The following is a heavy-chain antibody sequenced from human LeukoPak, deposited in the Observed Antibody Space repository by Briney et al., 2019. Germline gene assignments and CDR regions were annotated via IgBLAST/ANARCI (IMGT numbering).Heavy chain of an antibody. Sequence: GGSLRLSCAASGFTFSSYGMHWVREAPGKGLEWGAFIRYDGSNKYYADSVKGRFTISRDNSKNTLYLQMNSLRAEDTAVYYCAKDQAGPTGYYYYGMDVWGQGTTVTVSS. V-gene: IGHV3-30*02. CDR1: GFTFSSYG. CDR2: IRYDGSNK. J-gene: IGHJ6*02. CDR3: AKDQAGPTGYYYYGMDV. D-gene: IGHD1-14*01.